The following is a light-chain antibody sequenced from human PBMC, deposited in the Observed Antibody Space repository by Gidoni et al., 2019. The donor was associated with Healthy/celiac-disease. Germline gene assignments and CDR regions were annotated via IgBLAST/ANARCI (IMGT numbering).Light chain of an antibody. V-gene: IGKV3-15*01. CDR3: QQYNNWPDT. CDR1: QSVSSN. Sequence: EIVMTQSTATLYVSPGDRATLSCRASQSVSSNLAWYQQKPGQAPRFLIYGSSTRATGIPARFSGSGSGTEFTLTISSLQSEDFAVYYCQQYNNWPDTFGQGTKVEIK. J-gene: IGKJ1*01. CDR2: GSS.